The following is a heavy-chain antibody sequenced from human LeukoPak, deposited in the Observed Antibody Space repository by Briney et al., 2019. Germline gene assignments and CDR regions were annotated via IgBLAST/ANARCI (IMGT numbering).Heavy chain of an antibody. Sequence: SETLSLTCTVSGGSISSYYWSWIRQPPGKGLEWIGYIYYSGSTNYNPSLKSRVTISVDTSKNQFSLKLSSVTAADTAVYYCARDRGSGTLDCWGQGTLVTVSS. CDR2: IYYSGST. CDR1: GGSISSYY. CDR3: ARDRGSGTLDC. J-gene: IGHJ4*02. V-gene: IGHV4-59*01. D-gene: IGHD1-26*01.